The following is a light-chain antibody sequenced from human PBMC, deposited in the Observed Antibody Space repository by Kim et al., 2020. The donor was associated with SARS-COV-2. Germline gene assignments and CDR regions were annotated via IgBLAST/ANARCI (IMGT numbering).Light chain of an antibody. J-gene: IGKJ4*01. Sequence: DIHLTQSPSSLSASVGDRVTFTCQATQDINTALCWCQQKPGKAPKLLIYDGSDSGEGVPSRFSGGGSGTDFTFTISSLQPEDAATYYCQQYASLPLTFGGGTKVDIK. CDR3: QQYASLPLT. V-gene: IGKV1-33*01. CDR2: DGS. CDR1: QDINTA.